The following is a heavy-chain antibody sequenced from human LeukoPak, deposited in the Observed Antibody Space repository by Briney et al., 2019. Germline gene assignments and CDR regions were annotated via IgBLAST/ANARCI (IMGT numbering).Heavy chain of an antibody. J-gene: IGHJ4*02. CDR1: GGSISSGSYY. CDR2: FYTSGST. D-gene: IGHD2-15*01. Sequence: PSQTLSLTCTVSGGSISSGSYYWSWIRQPAGKGLERIGRFYTSGSTNYNPSLKSRVTISVDTSKNQFSLKLSSVTAADTAVYYCARALSCSGGSCSLTLYYFDYWGQGTLVTVSS. V-gene: IGHV4-61*02. CDR3: ARALSCSGGSCSLTLYYFDY.